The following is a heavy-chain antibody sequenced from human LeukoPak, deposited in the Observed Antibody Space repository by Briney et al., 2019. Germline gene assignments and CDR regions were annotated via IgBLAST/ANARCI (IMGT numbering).Heavy chain of an antibody. V-gene: IGHV3-30-3*01. CDR3: ARGIIGGLYSYGSDQEDFDY. CDR2: ISYDGSNK. CDR1: GFTFSSYA. J-gene: IGHJ4*02. D-gene: IGHD5-18*01. Sequence: GGSLRLSCAAPGFTFSSYAMHWVRQAPGKGLEWVAVISYDGSNKYYADSVKGRFTISRDNSKNTLYLQMNSLRAEDTAVYYCARGIIGGLYSYGSDQEDFDYWGQGTLVTVSS.